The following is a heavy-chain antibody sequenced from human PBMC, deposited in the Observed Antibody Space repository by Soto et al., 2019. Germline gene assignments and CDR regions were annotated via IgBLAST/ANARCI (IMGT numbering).Heavy chain of an antibody. CDR3: AHSLDYDPYRGLYYYGMDV. J-gene: IGHJ6*02. V-gene: IGHV2-5*02. Sequence: QITLKESGHTLVKPTQTLTLTCTFSGFSLSTSGVGVGWIRQPPGKALAWLALIYWDDDKRYSPSLKSRLTITKDTSKNQVVLTMTNMDPVDTATYYCAHSLDYDPYRGLYYYGMDVWGQGTTVTVSS. CDR1: GFSLSTSGVG. D-gene: IGHD3-16*01. CDR2: IYWDDDK.